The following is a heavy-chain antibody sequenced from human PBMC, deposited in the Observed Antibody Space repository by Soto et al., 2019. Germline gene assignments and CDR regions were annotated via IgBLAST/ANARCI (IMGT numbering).Heavy chain of an antibody. D-gene: IGHD7-27*01. V-gene: IGHV4-34*01. CDR3: ARGPTPLGGTTVYNWYGP. CDR2: INRRGRA. Sequence: NPSETLSLTCAIYGGSFSDYYWSWVRQPPGRGLEWIGEINRRGRAKYNPSLKSRVTTSIDTSKNQFSLKLTSVTAADTAVYYCARGPTPLGGTTVYNWYGPWGQGILVTVSS. J-gene: IGHJ5*02. CDR1: GGSFSDYY.